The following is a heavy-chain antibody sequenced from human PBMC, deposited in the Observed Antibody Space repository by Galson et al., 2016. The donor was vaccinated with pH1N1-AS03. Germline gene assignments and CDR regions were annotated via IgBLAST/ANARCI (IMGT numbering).Heavy chain of an antibody. Sequence: SLRLSCAASGFTFSAYWMSWVRQAPGKGPEWVAHINQDGSEEYYVDSVKGRFTISRDNAKNSLYLQMNSLRAEDTAVYYCASAPRGSGSSYYFDYWGQGTLVTVSS. CDR2: INQDGSEE. D-gene: IGHD6-6*01. V-gene: IGHV3-7*03. CDR3: ASAPRGSGSSYYFDY. J-gene: IGHJ4*02. CDR1: GFTFSAYW.